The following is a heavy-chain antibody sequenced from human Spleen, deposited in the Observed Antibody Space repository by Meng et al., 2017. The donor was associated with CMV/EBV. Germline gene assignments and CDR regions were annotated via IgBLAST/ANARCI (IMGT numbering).Heavy chain of an antibody. CDR1: GGSVSSGSYY. CDR2: IYDSGST. D-gene: IGHD6-6*01. V-gene: IGHV4-61*01. J-gene: IGHJ4*02. CDR3: AREDYSSSSFDY. Sequence: SETLSLTCSVSGGSVSSGSYYWSWIRQPPGKGLEWIGYIYDSGSTNYNPSLKSRVTISLDTSKNQFSLKLTSVTAADTAVYYCAREDYSSSSFDYWGQGTLVTVSS.